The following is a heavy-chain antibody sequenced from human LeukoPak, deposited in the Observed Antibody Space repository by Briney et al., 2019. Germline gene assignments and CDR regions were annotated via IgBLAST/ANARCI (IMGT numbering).Heavy chain of an antibody. J-gene: IGHJ5*02. D-gene: IGHD4-11*01. V-gene: IGHV1-69*13. CDR2: IIPIFGTA. Sequence: TSVKVSCKASGGTFSSYAISWVRQAPGQGLEWMGGIIPIFGTANYAQKFQGRVTITADESTSTAYMELSSLRSEDMAVYYCARDQGTTVMNWFDPWGQGTLVTVSS. CDR1: GGTFSSYA. CDR3: ARDQGTTVMNWFDP.